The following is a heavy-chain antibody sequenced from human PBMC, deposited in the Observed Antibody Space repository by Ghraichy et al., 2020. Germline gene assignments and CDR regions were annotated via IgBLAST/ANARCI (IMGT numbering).Heavy chain of an antibody. Sequence: SETLSLTCSVSGDDSFSRRYNYWAWIRQPTGKGLEWIGNIYSTGGAYYNPSLRSRVTISVDTSKSQDSLSLTAVPASDTAVYYCARHMQTNLSGAPLEKWGQGALVSVSA. V-gene: IGHV4-39*01. CDR2: IYSTGGA. CDR3: ARHMQTNLSGAPLEK. CDR1: GDDSFSRRYNY. D-gene: IGHD1-26*01. J-gene: IGHJ4*02.